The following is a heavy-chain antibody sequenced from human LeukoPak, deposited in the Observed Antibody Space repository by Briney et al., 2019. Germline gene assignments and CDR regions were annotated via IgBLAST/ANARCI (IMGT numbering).Heavy chain of an antibody. CDR1: GGSISSGGYS. V-gene: IGHV4-30-2*01. Sequence: SETLSLTCAVSGGSISSGGYSWSWIRQPPGKGLEWIGYIYHSGSTYYNPSLKSRVTISVDRSKNQFSLKLSSVTAADTAVYYCARLKRGRYYYYYYYMDVWGKGTTVTVSS. J-gene: IGHJ6*03. CDR3: ARLKRGRYYYYYYYMDV. D-gene: IGHD3-10*01. CDR2: IYHSGST.